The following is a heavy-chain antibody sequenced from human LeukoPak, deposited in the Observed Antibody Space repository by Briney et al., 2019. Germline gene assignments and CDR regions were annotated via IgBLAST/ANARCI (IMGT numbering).Heavy chain of an antibody. CDR1: GGTFSSYA. CDR2: ISAYNGNT. D-gene: IGHD2-2*01. J-gene: IGHJ6*02. V-gene: IGHV1-18*01. Sequence: RASVKVSCKASGGTFSSYAISWVRQAPGQGLEWMGWISAYNGNTNYAQKLQGRVTMTTDTSTSTAYMELRSLRSDDTAVYYCARDRYQPWDYYYYYGMDVWGQGTTVTVSS. CDR3: ARDRYQPWDYYYYYGMDV.